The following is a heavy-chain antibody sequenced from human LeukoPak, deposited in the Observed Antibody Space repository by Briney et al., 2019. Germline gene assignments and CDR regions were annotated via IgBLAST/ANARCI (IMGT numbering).Heavy chain of an antibody. CDR2: ISSSGSTI. Sequence: GGSLRLSCAASGFTFSSYEMNWVRQAPGKGLEWVSYISSSGSTIYYADSVKGRFTISRDNAKNSLYLQMNSLRAEDTAVYYCARCGYSYGSYYFDYWGQGTLVTVSS. CDR3: ARCGYSYGSYYFDY. J-gene: IGHJ4*02. CDR1: GFTFSSYE. V-gene: IGHV3-48*03. D-gene: IGHD5-18*01.